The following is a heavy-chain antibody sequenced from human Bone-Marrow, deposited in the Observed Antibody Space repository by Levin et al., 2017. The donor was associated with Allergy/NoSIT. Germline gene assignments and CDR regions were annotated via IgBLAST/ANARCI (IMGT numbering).Heavy chain of an antibody. D-gene: IGHD1-26*01. Sequence: GESLKISCAASGFTFSTYAMNWVRQTPEKGLEWVSAISGSSGRTYYAASVKGRFTISRDTSKNTLYLQMNSLRAEDTAIYYCVNSGSYYSGSYWYFDLWGRGTLVTVSS. J-gene: IGHJ2*01. CDR3: VNSGSYYSGSYWYFDL. V-gene: IGHV3-23*01. CDR1: GFTFSTYA. CDR2: ISGSSGRT.